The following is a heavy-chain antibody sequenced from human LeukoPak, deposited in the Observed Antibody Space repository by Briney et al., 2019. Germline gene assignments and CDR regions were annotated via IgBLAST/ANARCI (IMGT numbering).Heavy chain of an antibody. J-gene: IGHJ4*02. CDR3: ARDGEQQPNFRWDY. Sequence: ASVKVSCKASGGTFSSYAISWVRQAPGQGLEWMGWISAYNGNTNYAQKLQGRVTMTTDTSTSTAYMELRSLRSDDTAVYYCARDGEQQPNFRWDYWGQGTLVTVSS. D-gene: IGHD6-13*01. CDR2: ISAYNGNT. V-gene: IGHV1-18*01. CDR1: GGTFSSYA.